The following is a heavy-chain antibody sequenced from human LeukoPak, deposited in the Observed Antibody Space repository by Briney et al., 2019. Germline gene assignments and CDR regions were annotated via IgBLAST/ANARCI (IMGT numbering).Heavy chain of an antibody. CDR3: ARHHESYKYYVDYLSCFDP. J-gene: IGHJ5*02. V-gene: IGHV1-2*06. Sequence: ASVKVSCKASGYTFTGYYIHWVRQAPGQGLEWMGRINPNSGGTNYTQKFQGRVNMTRDTSISTAYMELRRLTSDDTAVYYCARHHESYKYYVDYLSCFDPWGQGTLVTVSS. D-gene: IGHD4-17*01. CDR1: GYTFTGYY. CDR2: INPNSGGT.